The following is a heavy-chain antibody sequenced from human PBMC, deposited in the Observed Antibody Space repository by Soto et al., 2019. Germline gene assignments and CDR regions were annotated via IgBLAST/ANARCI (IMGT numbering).Heavy chain of an antibody. CDR2: IYSGGST. CDR1: GFTLSSED. Sequence: PAWSPRLSCASSGFTLSSEDIVWFRQAPGKGLECVSVIYSGGSTYYADSVKGRFTSSGQNSKNTLYLQMSSLRAEDTAVYYCARDGGYGDFLDAFDIWGQGTMVTVSS. CDR3: ARDGGYGDFLDAFDI. V-gene: IGHV3-53*04. J-gene: IGHJ3*02. D-gene: IGHD4-17*01.